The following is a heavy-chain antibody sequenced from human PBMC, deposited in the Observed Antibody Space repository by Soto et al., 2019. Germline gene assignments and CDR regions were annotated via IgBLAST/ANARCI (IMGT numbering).Heavy chain of an antibody. CDR1: GFTFTNYY. D-gene: IGHD5-12*01. CDR2: ISPCGENR. Sequence: VASVKVSCKASGFTFTNYYMHWVRQAPGQGLEWMGRISPCGENRNFAQKFEDRVTMTTATSTNTVFLELRSLKSDDTAIYYCARDRLRGYDSSGFYSWGQGTMVTVSS. CDR3: ARDRLRGYDSSGFYS. V-gene: IGHV1-46*01. J-gene: IGHJ4*02.